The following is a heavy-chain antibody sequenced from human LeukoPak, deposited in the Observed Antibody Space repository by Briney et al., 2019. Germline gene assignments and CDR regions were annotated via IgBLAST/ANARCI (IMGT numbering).Heavy chain of an antibody. V-gene: IGHV1-2*06. Sequence: ASVKVSCKASGYTFTGYYMHWVRQAPGQGLEWMGRINPNSGGTNYAQKFQGRVTMTRDTSISTAYMELSRLRSDDMAVYYCARDADVDTLFDYWGQGTLVTVSS. CDR2: INPNSGGT. CDR3: ARDADVDTLFDY. D-gene: IGHD5-18*01. J-gene: IGHJ4*02. CDR1: GYTFTGYY.